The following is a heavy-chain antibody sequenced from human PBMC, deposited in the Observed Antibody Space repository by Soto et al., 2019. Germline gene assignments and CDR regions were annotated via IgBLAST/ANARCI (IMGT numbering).Heavy chain of an antibody. V-gene: IGHV1-2*02. CDR2: INPNSGGT. D-gene: IGHD2-2*01. CDR3: ARALIVVAPQTMNY. CDR1: GYTFTGYY. J-gene: IGHJ4*02. Sequence: ASVKVSCKASGYTFTGYYMHWVRQAPGQGLEWMGWINPNSGGTNYAQKFQGRVTMTRDTSISTAYMELSRLRSDDTAVYYCARALIVVAPQTMNYWGQGTLVTVSS.